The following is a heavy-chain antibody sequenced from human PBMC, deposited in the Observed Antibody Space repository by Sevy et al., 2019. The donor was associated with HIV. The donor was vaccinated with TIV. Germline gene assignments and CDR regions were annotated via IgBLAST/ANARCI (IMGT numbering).Heavy chain of an antibody. CDR3: AKGMHGDYYYYGMDV. V-gene: IGHV3-43D*03. CDR2: ISWDGGRT. CDR1: GFTFDDYA. D-gene: IGHD4-17*01. J-gene: IGHJ6*02. Sequence: GGSLRLSCAASGFTFDDYAMHWVRQAPGKGLEWVSLISWDGGRTYYADSVKGRFTISRDNSKNSLYLQMNSLRAEDTALYYCAKGMHGDYYYYGMDVWGQGTTVTVSS.